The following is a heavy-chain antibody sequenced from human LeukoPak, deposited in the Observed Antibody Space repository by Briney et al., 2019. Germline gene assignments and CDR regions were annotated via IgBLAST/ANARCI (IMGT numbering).Heavy chain of an antibody. CDR2: ISGSGGST. CDR1: GFTLTSFD. D-gene: IGHD6-13*01. J-gene: IGHJ4*02. V-gene: IGHV3-23*01. CDR3: AKVAYSRPTVDY. Sequence: GGSLRLSCAASGFTLTSFDISWVRQAPGKGLEWVSAISGSGGSTYYADSVKGRFTISRDNSKNTLYLQMNSLRAEDTAVYYCAKVAYSRPTVDYWGQGTLVTVSS.